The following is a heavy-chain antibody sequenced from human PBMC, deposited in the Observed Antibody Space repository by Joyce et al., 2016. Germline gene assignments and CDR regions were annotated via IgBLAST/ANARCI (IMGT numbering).Heavy chain of an antibody. CDR3: AGGDRYGPEAPMYYFDF. CDR1: RGSLSNYI. Sequence: QVRLVQSGAEVKKPGSSVRVSCKLHRGSLSNYIIGWVSQAPGQGLEWMGEIIPSFGKATYAQQCQGRVTITADEVSGTVYMDMSSLRSDDTAFYYCAGGDRYGPEAPMYYFDFWGQGTLVTVSS. CDR2: IIPSFGKA. J-gene: IGHJ4*02. D-gene: IGHD3-16*02. V-gene: IGHV1-69*01.